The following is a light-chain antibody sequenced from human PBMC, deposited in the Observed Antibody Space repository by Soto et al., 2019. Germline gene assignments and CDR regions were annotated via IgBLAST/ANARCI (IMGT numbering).Light chain of an antibody. V-gene: IGKV3D-20*01. CDR2: DAS. Sequence: EIVLTQSPGTLSLSPGERATLSCRASQSVSSSYLAWYQQKPGLAPRLLIYDASRRATGIPDRFSGSGSGTDFTLIISRLEPEDFAVYYCQQYGSSPRTFGQGTKVDIK. CDR1: QSVSSSY. J-gene: IGKJ1*01. CDR3: QQYGSSPRT.